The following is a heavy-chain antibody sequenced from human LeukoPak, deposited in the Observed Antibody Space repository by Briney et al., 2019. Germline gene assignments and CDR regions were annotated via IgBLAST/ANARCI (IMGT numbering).Heavy chain of an antibody. V-gene: IGHV4-59*12. D-gene: IGHD3-10*01. J-gene: IGHJ5*02. CDR3: ARVDGSA. CDR2: IYYTGST. CDR1: GDPINSYY. Sequence: SETLSLTCTVSGDPINSYYWSWIRQPPGKGLEWIGYIYYTGSTNYNPSLNSRVTISLDASKKQFSLKLSSVTAADTAVYYCARVDGSAWGQGTLVTVSS.